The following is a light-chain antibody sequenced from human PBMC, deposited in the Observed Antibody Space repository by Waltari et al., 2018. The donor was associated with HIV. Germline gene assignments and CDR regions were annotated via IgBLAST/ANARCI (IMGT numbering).Light chain of an antibody. V-gene: IGLV2-8*01. CDR1: SSDIGAYEF. Sequence: QSALTQPPSASGSPGQSVTISCTGTSSDIGAYEFVSWYQQHPGKAPKFIIFEVDQRPAGVPDRFSGSKSGNTASLTVSGLQAEDEAYYYCSSYTGSDTLLGVFGTGTKVTVL. J-gene: IGLJ1*01. CDR3: SSYTGSDTLLGV. CDR2: EVD.